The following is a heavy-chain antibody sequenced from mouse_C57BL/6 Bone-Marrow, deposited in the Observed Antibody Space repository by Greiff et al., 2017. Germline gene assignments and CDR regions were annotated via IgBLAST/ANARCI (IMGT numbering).Heavy chain of an antibody. CDR2: IDPSDSYT. CDR3: ARYGIYYGWMDD. J-gene: IGHJ4*01. V-gene: IGHV1-50*01. Sequence: QVQLQQPGAELVKPGASVKLSCKASGYTFTSYWMQWVKQRPGQGLEWIGEIDPSDSYTNYNQKFKGKATLTVDTSSSTAYMQLSSLTSEDSAVYYCARYGIYYGWMDDWGQGTSVTVSS. D-gene: IGHD2-2*01. CDR1: GYTFTSYW.